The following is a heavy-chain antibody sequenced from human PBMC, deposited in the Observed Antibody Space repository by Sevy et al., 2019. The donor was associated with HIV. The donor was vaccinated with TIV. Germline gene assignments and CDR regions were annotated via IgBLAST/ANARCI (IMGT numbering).Heavy chain of an antibody. CDR3: ARDHGAAFGGVIVPDY. V-gene: IGHV3-30-3*01. CDR2: ISYEGSNK. CDR1: GFTFSSYA. J-gene: IGHJ4*02. D-gene: IGHD3-16*02. Sequence: GGSLRLSCAASGFTFSSYAMHWVRQAPGKGLEWVAVISYEGSNKYYADSVKGRFTISRDNSKNTLYLQMTSLKLEDTAVYYCARDHGAAFGGVIVPDYWGQGTLVTVSS.